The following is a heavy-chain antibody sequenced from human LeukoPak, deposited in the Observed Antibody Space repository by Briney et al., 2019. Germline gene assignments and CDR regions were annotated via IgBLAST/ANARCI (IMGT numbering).Heavy chain of an antibody. D-gene: IGHD6-19*01. CDR3: AKETYSSGWYSALYYYYYMDA. J-gene: IGHJ6*03. V-gene: IGHV3-23*01. Sequence: EGSLGLSCAASGFTFGSYAMSWVRQAPGKGLEWVSAISGSGGSTYYADSVKGRFTISRDNSKNTLYLQMNSLRAEDTAVYYCAKETYSSGWYSALYYYYYMDAWGKGTTVTVSS. CDR1: GFTFGSYA. CDR2: ISGSGGST.